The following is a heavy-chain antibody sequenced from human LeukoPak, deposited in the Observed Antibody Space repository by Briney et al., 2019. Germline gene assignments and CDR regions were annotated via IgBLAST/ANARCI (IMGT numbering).Heavy chain of an antibody. CDR2: IKANIDGGST. V-gene: IGHV3-15*01. CDR1: GFTFTSAW. Sequence: GGSLRLSCAASGFTFTSAWMVWVRQAPRKGLDWIGRIKANIDGGSTDLAAPVKGRFTISRDDSTKTVSLQMNGLKIEDTAVYYCSTDFSHFDLSSGYYSYWGQGSLVTVSS. J-gene: IGHJ4*02. D-gene: IGHD3-3*01. CDR3: STDFSHFDLSSGYYSY.